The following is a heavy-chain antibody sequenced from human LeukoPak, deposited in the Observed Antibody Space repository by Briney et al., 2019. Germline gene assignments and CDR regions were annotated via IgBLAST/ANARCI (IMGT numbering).Heavy chain of an antibody. CDR1: GGSISSSSYY. D-gene: IGHD5-24*01. CDR2: IYYSGST. Sequence: SETLSLTCTVSGGSISSSSYYWGWIRQPPGKGLEWIGSIYYSGSTYYNPSLKSRVTISVDTSKNQFSLKLSSVTAADTAVYYCARHGILEMASSPDFDYWGQGTLVTVSS. V-gene: IGHV4-39*01. CDR3: ARHGILEMASSPDFDY. J-gene: IGHJ4*02.